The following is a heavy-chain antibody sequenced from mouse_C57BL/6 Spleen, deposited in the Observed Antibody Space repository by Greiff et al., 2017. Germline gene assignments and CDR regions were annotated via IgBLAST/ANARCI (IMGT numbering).Heavy chain of an antibody. CDR3: ARSPITTVVAKDAMDY. CDR2: INPSSGYT. J-gene: IGHJ4*01. CDR1: GYTFTSYW. V-gene: IGHV1-7*01. Sequence: LVESGAELAKPGASVKLSCKASGYTFTSYWMHWVKQRPGQGLEWIGYINPSSGYTKYNQKFKDKATLTADKSSSTAYMQLSSLTYEDSAVYYCARSPITTVVAKDAMDYWGQGTSVTVSS. D-gene: IGHD1-1*01.